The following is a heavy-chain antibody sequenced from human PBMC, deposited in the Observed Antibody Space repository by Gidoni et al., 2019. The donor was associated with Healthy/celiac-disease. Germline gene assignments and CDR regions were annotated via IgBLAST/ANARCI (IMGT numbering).Heavy chain of an antibody. D-gene: IGHD3-9*01. CDR3: ARSPIILSNYGMDV. CDR1: GGSISSYY. V-gene: IGHV4-59*08. CDR2: IYYSGST. Sequence: QVQLQESCPGLVKPSETLSLTCTVSGGSISSYYWRWIRQPPGKGLEWIGDIYYSGSTNYNPTLKSRVTISVDTSKNQFSLKLSSVTAADTAVYYCARSPIILSNYGMDVWGQGTTVTVSS. J-gene: IGHJ6*02.